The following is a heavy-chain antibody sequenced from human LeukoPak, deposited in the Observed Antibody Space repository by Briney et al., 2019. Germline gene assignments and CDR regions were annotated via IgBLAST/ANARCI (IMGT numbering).Heavy chain of an antibody. J-gene: IGHJ4*02. CDR3: ARYYNDNGVFDY. D-gene: IGHD3-10*01. CDR1: GGYISSYY. V-gene: IGHV4-59*01. CDR2: IYYSGYT. Sequence: SETLSLTCSVSGGYISSYYWTWIRQTPGKGLEWIGYIYYSGYTNYNPSLKSRVTISIDTSKNQFSLRLSSVTAADTAVYYCARYYNDNGVFDYWGQGTLVTVSS.